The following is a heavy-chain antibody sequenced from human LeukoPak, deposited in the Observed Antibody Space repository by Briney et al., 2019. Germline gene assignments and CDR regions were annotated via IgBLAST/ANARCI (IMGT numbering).Heavy chain of an antibody. CDR3: ARDSPIVVVPAAFPGFDP. V-gene: IGHV4-4*07. CDR2: IYTSGST. D-gene: IGHD2-2*01. Sequence: SETLSLTCTVSGGSISSYYWSWIRQPAGKGLEWIGRIYTSGSTNYNSSLKSRVTMSVDTSKNQFSLKLSSVTAADTAVYYCARDSPIVVVPAAFPGFDPWGQGTLVTVSS. J-gene: IGHJ5*02. CDR1: GGSISSYY.